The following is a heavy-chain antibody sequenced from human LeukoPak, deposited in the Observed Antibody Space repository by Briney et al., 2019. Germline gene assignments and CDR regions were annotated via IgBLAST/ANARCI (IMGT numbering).Heavy chain of an antibody. Sequence: SETLSLTCTVSGGSISSYYWSWIRQPAGKGMGWIGRIYTSGSTNYNPFLKGRVTMSVDTSKNQFSLKLISVTAADSAVYYCARDLGGFGDYGSYYYYGMDVWGQWTTVTVSS. CDR3: ARDLGGFGDYGSYYYYGMDV. CDR1: GGSISSYY. V-gene: IGHV4-4*07. J-gene: IGHJ6*02. D-gene: IGHD4-17*01. CDR2: IYTSGST.